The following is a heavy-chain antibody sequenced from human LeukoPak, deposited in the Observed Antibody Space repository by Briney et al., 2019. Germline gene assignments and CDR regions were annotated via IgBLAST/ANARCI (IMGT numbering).Heavy chain of an antibody. V-gene: IGHV3-66*01. CDR3: ARIDYGGGLHFDY. CDR2: IYSGGST. J-gene: IGHJ4*02. CDR1: GFTVSSNY. Sequence: GGSLRLSCAVSGFTVSSNYMSWVRQAPGKGLEWVSVIYSGGSTYYADSVKGRFTISRDNSKNTLYLQMNSLRAEDTAVYYCARIDYGGGLHFDYWGQGTLVTVSS. D-gene: IGHD4-23*01.